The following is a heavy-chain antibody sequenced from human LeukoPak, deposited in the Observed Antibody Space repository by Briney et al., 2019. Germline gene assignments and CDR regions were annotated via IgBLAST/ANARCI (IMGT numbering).Heavy chain of an antibody. Sequence: ASVKVSCKASGYTFTGYYMHWVRQAPGQGLQWMGWINPNSGGTNYALKFQGRVTMTRDTSISTTYTELSRLRSDDTAVYYCARAGLGYSGYEFDYWGQGTLVTVSS. J-gene: IGHJ4*02. CDR2: INPNSGGT. D-gene: IGHD5-12*01. CDR1: GYTFTGYY. CDR3: ARAGLGYSGYEFDY. V-gene: IGHV1-2*02.